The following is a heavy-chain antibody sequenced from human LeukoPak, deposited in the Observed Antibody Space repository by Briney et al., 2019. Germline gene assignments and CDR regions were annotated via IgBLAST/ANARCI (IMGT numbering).Heavy chain of an antibody. CDR3: AKGPAYCSGGSCPGYFDY. V-gene: IGHV3-23*01. D-gene: IGHD2-15*01. CDR2: IIGHGGST. Sequence: GGSLRLSCAASGFTFSSYAMSWVRQAPGKGLEWVSAIIGHGGSTYYADSVKGRFTISRDNSKNTLYLQMNSLRAEDTAVYYCAKGPAYCSGGSCPGYFDYWGQGTLVTVSS. CDR1: GFTFSSYA. J-gene: IGHJ4*02.